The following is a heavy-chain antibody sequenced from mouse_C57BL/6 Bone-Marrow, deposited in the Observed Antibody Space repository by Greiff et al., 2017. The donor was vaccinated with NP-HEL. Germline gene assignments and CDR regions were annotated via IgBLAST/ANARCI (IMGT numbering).Heavy chain of an antibody. CDR3: ARFNYYGSSPAY. CDR2: IYPGDGDT. D-gene: IGHD1-1*01. CDR1: GYAFSSYW. J-gene: IGHJ3*01. Sequence: QVQLQQSGAELVKPGASVKISCKASGYAFSSYWMNWVKQRPGKGLEWIGQIYPGDGDTNYNGKFKGKATLTADKSSSTAYMQLSSLTSEDSAVYFCARFNYYGSSPAYWGQGTLVTVSA. V-gene: IGHV1-80*01.